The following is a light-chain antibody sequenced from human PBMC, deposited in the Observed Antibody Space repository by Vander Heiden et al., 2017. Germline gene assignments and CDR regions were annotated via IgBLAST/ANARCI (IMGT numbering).Light chain of an antibody. CDR1: QSLLHSNGYTY. Sequence: DVVLTQSPLSLPVTPGEPASISCRSSQSLLHSNGYTYLDWYLQKPGQSPQLLIYLVSYRASGVPDRFSGSGSATDFTLKISRVEADDVGIYYCMQALQTPPFTFGQGTKLEIK. CDR3: MQALQTPPFT. J-gene: IGKJ2*01. CDR2: LVS. V-gene: IGKV2-28*01.